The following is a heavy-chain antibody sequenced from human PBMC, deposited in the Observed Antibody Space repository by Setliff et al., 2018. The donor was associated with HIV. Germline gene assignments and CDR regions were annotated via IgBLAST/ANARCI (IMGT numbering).Heavy chain of an antibody. CDR1: GGSFNDYY. Sequence: SETLSLTCAVYGGSFNDYYWTWIRQPPGKGLEWIGEIDHSGSTKYHASLKSRVTISIDTSKNQISLKLSSVTAADTAVYYCARGLNYYGSGSYLPLGYWGQGTLVTVPQ. J-gene: IGHJ4*02. CDR2: IDHSGST. D-gene: IGHD3-10*01. CDR3: ARGLNYYGSGSYLPLGY. V-gene: IGHV4-34*01.